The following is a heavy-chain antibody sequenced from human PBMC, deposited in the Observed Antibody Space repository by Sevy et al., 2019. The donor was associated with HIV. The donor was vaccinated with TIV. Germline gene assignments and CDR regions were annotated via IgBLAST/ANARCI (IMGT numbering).Heavy chain of an antibody. D-gene: IGHD2-2*01. CDR3: ARGRQAYVVVVPSTVPFDY. CDR1: GGSFSGYF. J-gene: IGHJ4*02. V-gene: IGHV4-34*01. CDR2: INHTGTL. Sequence: SETLSLTCAVYGGSFSGYFWNWIRQSPGKGQEWIGEINHTGTLKYNPSLKSRVTISVDASKNQLSLHLSSVTAADTAIYYCARGRQAYVVVVPSTVPFDYWGQGTLVTVSS.